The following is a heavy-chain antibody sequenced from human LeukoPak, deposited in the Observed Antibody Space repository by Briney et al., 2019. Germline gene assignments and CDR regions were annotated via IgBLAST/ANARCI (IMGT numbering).Heavy chain of an antibody. CDR2: IDQDRSEK. J-gene: IGHJ6*03. D-gene: IGHD3-3*01. CDR3: ARTVLRFLEWPGVYYYYYMDV. V-gene: IGHV3-7*01. CDR1: GFMFSSYW. Sequence: GGSLRLSCAASGFMFSSYWMSWVRQAPGKGLEWVASIDQDRSEKRYMDSVKGRFTISRDNAKNSLYLHINSLRAEDTAVYYCARTVLRFLEWPGVYYYYYMDVWGKGTTVTVSS.